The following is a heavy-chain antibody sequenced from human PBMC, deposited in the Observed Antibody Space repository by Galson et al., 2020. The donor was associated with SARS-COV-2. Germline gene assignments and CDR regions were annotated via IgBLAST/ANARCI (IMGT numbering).Heavy chain of an antibody. CDR3: ARDTVKASYHYYDMGV. J-gene: IGHJ6*02. Sequence: ASVTVSCKASGYTFTNYYMHWVRQAPGPGLEWMGIIDPSGGTTTYAQKFQGRVTMTRDTSTSTVYMELTSLTSADTAVYYCARDTVKASYHYYDMGVWGQGTTVTVSS. CDR2: IDPSGGTT. CDR1: GYTFTNYY. D-gene: IGHD4-17*01. V-gene: IGHV1-46*01.